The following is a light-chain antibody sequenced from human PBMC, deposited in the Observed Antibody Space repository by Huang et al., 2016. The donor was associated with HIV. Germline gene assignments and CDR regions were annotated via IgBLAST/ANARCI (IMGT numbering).Light chain of an antibody. J-gene: IGKJ4*01. CDR3: QKYNSAPLT. Sequence: DIQMTQSPFFLSAYVAQRVTITCRASQGINNYLAWYQQKPGKVPKLLIYAASTLQSGVSSRFSGSGSGTDFTLIISSLQPEDVGTYYCQKYNSAPLTFGGGTKVEIK. CDR2: AAS. V-gene: IGKV1-27*01. CDR1: QGINNY.